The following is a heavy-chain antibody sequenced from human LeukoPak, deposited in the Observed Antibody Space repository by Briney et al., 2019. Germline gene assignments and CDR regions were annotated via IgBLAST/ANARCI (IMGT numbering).Heavy chain of an antibody. J-gene: IGHJ4*02. CDR1: GFTFSSYG. V-gene: IGHV3-33*01. D-gene: IGHD2-2*01. Sequence: PGGSLRLSCAASGFTFSSYGMHWVRQAPGKGLEWVAVIWYDGSNKYYADSVKGRFTISRDNSKNTLYLQMNSLRVEDTAVYYCARDGYCSSTSCYGGYWGQGTLVTVSS. CDR2: IWYDGSNK. CDR3: ARDGYCSSTSCYGGY.